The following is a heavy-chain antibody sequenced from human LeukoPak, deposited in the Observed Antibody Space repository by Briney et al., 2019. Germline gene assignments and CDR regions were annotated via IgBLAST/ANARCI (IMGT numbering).Heavy chain of an antibody. J-gene: IGHJ4*02. CDR3: ASHSSGWYTY. D-gene: IGHD6-19*01. Sequence: PSETLSLTCAVYGGSFSGYYWSWIRQPPGKGLEWIGEINHSGSTNYNPSLKSRVTISVDTSKNQFSLKLSSVTAADTAVYYCASHSSGWYTYWGQGTLVTVSS. V-gene: IGHV4-34*01. CDR2: INHSGST. CDR1: GGSFSGYY.